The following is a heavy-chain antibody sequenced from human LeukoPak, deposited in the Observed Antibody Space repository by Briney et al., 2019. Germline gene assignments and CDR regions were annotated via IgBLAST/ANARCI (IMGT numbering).Heavy chain of an antibody. CDR3: AKGLTRPYSSGWYGYFQH. Sequence: GGSLRLSCAASGFAFSSYAMSWVRQAPGKGLEWVSAISGSGGSTYYADSVKGRFTISRDNSKNTLYLQMNSLRAEDTAVYYCAKGLTRPYSSGWYGYFQHWGQGTLVTVSS. D-gene: IGHD6-19*01. V-gene: IGHV3-23*01. J-gene: IGHJ1*01. CDR1: GFAFSSYA. CDR2: ISGSGGST.